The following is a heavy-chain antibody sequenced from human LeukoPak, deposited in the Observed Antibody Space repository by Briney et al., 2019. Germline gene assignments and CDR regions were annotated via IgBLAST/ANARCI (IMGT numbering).Heavy chain of an antibody. CDR2: INHSGST. J-gene: IGHJ4*02. V-gene: IGHV4-34*01. CDR3: ARVRVQFDY. CDR1: GGSFSGYY. Sequence: PSETLSLTCAVYGGSFSGYYWSWIRQPPGKGLEWIGEINHSGSTNYNPSLKSRVTISVDTSKNQFSLKLSSVTAADTAVYYCARVRVQFDYWGQGTLVTVSS.